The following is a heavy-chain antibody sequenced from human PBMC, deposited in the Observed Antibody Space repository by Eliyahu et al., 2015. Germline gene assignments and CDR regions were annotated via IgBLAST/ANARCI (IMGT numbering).Heavy chain of an antibody. CDR2: IVVVSGKT. D-gene: IGHD2-2*01. CDR3: ATDYFRYCTSATCSPTYGGLYA. V-gene: IGHV1-58*01. CDR1: GFSFISSX. J-gene: IGHJ6*02. Sequence: QFQLVQSGPEVKKPGTSVKVSCKXSGFSFISSXXHVXGWXRAQXPEWMGWIVVVSGKTNYAQKFQDRVTISRDESTSTAYMELRNVRVDDTAVYYCATDYFRYCTSATCSPTYGGLYAWGQGTTVTVSS.